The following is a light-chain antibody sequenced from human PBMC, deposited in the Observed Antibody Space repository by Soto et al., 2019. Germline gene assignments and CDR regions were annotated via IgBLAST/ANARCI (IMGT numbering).Light chain of an antibody. Sequence: EIVMTQSPSTLSLSPLEGSTVSCGASQSVSSHLAWYQHKPGQSPRLLFYDASTRATGIPARFSGSGSGTEFTLTISSLQSEDFAVYYCQHYHGWPITFGQGTRLEIK. J-gene: IGKJ5*01. V-gene: IGKV3-15*01. CDR1: QSVSSH. CDR2: DAS. CDR3: QHYHGWPIT.